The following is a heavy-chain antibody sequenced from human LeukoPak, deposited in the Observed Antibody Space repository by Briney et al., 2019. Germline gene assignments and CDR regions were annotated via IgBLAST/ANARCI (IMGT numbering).Heavy chain of an antibody. CDR2: ISAYNGNT. J-gene: IGHJ5*02. D-gene: IGHD3-3*01. V-gene: IGHV1-18*01. Sequence: ASVKVSCKASGYTFTNYGISWVRQAPGQGLEWMGWISAYNGNTNYAQKLQGRVTMTTDISTSTAYMDLRSPRSDDTAVYYCARVDAREPITIFVPTRGNWFDPWGQGTLVTVSS. CDR3: ARVDAREPITIFVPTRGNWFDP. CDR1: GYTFTNYG.